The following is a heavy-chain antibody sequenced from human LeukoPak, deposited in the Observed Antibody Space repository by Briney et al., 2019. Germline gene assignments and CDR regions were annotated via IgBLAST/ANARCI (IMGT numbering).Heavy chain of an antibody. CDR3: ARGGAAGITIIGVAYPANYYYYGMDV. V-gene: IGHV1-8*01. CDR2: MNPNSGST. CDR1: GYTFTSYD. J-gene: IGHJ6*02. D-gene: IGHD3-3*01. Sequence: ASVKVSCKASGYTFTSYDINWVRQATGQGLEWMGWMNPNSGSTGYAQKFQGRVTMTRNTSTSTAYMELSSLRSEDTAVYYCARGGAAGITIIGVAYPANYYYYGMDVWGQGTTVTVSS.